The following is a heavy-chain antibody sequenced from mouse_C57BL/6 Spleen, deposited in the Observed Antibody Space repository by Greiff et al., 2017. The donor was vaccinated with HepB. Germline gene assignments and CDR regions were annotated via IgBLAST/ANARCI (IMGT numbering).Heavy chain of an antibody. D-gene: IGHD4-1*02. CDR2: IDPENGDT. CDR1: GFNIKDDY. Sequence: VQLKQSGAELVRPGASVKLSCTASGFNIKDDYMHWVKQRPEQGLEWIGWIDPENGDTEYASKFQGKATITADTSSNTAYLQLSSLTSEDTAVYYCTSPTGKAWFAYWGQGTLVTVSA. CDR3: TSPTGKAWFAY. V-gene: IGHV14-4*01. J-gene: IGHJ3*01.